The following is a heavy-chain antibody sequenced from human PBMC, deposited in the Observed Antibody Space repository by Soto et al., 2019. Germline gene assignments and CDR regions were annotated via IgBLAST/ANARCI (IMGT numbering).Heavy chain of an antibody. Sequence: ASVKVSCKASGGTFSSYAISWVRQAPGQGLEWMGGIIPIFGTANYAQKFQGRVTITADESTSTAYMELSSLRSEDTAVYYCAKAVAVAGLDLNWFDPWGQGTLVTVSS. J-gene: IGHJ5*02. CDR3: AKAVAVAGLDLNWFDP. CDR1: GGTFSSYA. V-gene: IGHV1-69*13. CDR2: IIPIFGTA. D-gene: IGHD6-19*01.